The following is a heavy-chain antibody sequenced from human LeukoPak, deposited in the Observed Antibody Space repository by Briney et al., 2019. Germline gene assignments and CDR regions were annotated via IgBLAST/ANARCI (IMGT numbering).Heavy chain of an antibody. J-gene: IGHJ4*02. D-gene: IGHD1-26*01. CDR3: TRALGSDY. Sequence: GASVKVSCKASGYTFTGYYMHWVRQAPGQGLEWMGWINPNSGGTNYAQKFQGRVTMTRDTSITTAYMGLSSLRSGDTAMYYCTRALGSDYWGQGTLVTVSS. CDR1: GYTFTGYY. V-gene: IGHV1-2*02. CDR2: INPNSGGT.